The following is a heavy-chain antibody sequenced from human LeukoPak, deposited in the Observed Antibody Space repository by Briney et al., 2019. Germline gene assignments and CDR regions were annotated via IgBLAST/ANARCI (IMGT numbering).Heavy chain of an antibody. D-gene: IGHD6-13*01. CDR2: IYPGDSDT. CDR1: GYSFTSYW. CDR3: ARTHSSSWSGFDY. Sequence: GESLKISCKGSGYSFTSYWIGWVRQMPGKGLEWMGVIYPGDSDTRYSPSFQGQVTISANKSISTAYLQWSSLKASDTAMYYCARTHSSSWSGFDYWGQGTLVTVSS. V-gene: IGHV5-51*01. J-gene: IGHJ4*02.